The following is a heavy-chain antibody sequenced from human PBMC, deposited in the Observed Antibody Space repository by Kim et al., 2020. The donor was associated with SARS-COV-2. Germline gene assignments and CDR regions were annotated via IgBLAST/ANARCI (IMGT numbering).Heavy chain of an antibody. V-gene: IGHV4-34*01. Sequence: STNYSPSLKSRDTIAVATSKNQFSLKLSSVTAADTAVYYCARVNWAAQDYWGQGTLVTVSS. J-gene: IGHJ4*02. CDR3: ARVNWAAQDY. CDR2: ST. D-gene: IGHD7-27*01.